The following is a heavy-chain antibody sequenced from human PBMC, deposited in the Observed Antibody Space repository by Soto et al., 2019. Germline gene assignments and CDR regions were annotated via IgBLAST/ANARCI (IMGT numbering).Heavy chain of an antibody. CDR2: IIPMSGRP. CDR1: GGTFNSYS. V-gene: IGHV1-69*06. J-gene: IGHJ5*02. Sequence: QVQLVQSGAEVKTPGSSVKVSCKASGGTFNSYSIDWVRQAPGQGFEWMGGIIPMSGRPNYAQRVKGRDTFNADKSTNTVYMKVNSLTHEDTAVYYCTRRGRQSENRFDPWGQGTLVTVSS. CDR3: TRRGRQSENRFDP.